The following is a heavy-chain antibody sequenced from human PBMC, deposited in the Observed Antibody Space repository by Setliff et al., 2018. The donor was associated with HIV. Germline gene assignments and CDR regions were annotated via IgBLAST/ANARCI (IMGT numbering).Heavy chain of an antibody. D-gene: IGHD5-18*01. CDR2: IGGYSGNT. J-gene: IGHJ3*02. V-gene: IGHV1-18*01. CDR3: ARGPWIQLWSSELDAFDI. CDR1: GYTFTSYG. Sequence: ASVKVSCKASGYTFTSYGVSWVRQAPGHGLEWMGWIGGYSGNTNYAQKLQGRVTMTTDTSTSTAYMELSSLRSDDTAVYYCARGPWIQLWSSELDAFDIWGQGTMVTVSS.